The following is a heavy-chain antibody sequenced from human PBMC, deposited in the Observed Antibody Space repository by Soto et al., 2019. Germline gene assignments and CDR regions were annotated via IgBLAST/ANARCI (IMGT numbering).Heavy chain of an antibody. V-gene: IGHV3-23*01. J-gene: IGHJ4*02. Sequence: GGSLRLSCAASGFTFSSYAMSWVRQAPGKGLEWVSAISGSGGSTYYADSVKGRFTISRDNSKNTLYLQMNSLRAEDTAVYYCAKDLYPWVVGATLFDYWGQGNLVTVSS. CDR3: AKDLYPWVVGATLFDY. CDR2: ISGSGGST. D-gene: IGHD1-26*01. CDR1: GFTFSSYA.